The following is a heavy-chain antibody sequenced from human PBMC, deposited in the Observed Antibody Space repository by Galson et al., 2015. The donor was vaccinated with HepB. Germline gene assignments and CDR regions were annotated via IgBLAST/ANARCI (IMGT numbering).Heavy chain of an antibody. J-gene: IGHJ4*02. CDR1: RLVISRSW. D-gene: IGHD1-14*01. CDR3: YAGHYFDS. CDR2: IKQDGSEK. Sequence: LRLSCAASRLVISRSWMSWVRQAPGKGLEGVANIKQDGSEKYYVDSVKGRFTISRDNAKNSLYLQMNSLRAEDTAVYYCYAGHYFDSWGQGTLVTVSS. V-gene: IGHV3-7*01.